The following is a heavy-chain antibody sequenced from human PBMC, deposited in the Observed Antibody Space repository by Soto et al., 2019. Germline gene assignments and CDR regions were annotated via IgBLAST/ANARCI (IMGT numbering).Heavy chain of an antibody. CDR3: ARENYGDGPAGY. V-gene: IGHV1-69*08. D-gene: IGHD3-10*01. CDR1: GGTFSSYT. Sequence: QVQLVQSGAEVKKPGSSVKVSCKASGGTFSSYTISWVRQAPGQGLEWMGRIIPILGIANYAQKFQGRVTITAYKSTSTAYMELSSLRSEDTAVYYCARENYGDGPAGYWGQGTLVTVSS. CDR2: IIPILGIA. J-gene: IGHJ4*02.